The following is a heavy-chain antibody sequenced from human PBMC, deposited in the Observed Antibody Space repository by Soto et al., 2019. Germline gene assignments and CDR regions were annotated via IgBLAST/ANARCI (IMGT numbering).Heavy chain of an antibody. CDR1: GGTFSNYA. V-gene: IGHV1-69*01. J-gene: IGHJ6*02. Sequence: QVQLVQSGAEVRKPGSSVTVSCKASGGTFSNYAISWVRQAPGQGLEWMGGIIPIVGTGSYAQKVQGRVTITADEPMTTAYMEMSRLIYEDTAVYYCARVVILVPTASTHYYYHMDVWGPGTTVTVSS. D-gene: IGHD2-15*01. CDR3: ARVVILVPTASTHYYYHMDV. CDR2: IIPIVGTG.